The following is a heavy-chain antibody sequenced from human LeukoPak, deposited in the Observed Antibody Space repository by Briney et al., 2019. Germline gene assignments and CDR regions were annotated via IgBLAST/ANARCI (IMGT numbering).Heavy chain of an antibody. D-gene: IGHD5-12*01. CDR3: ARGNSGYGPGWFDP. CDR1: GGSISSGGYS. CDR2: IYHSGST. V-gene: IGHV4-30-2*01. Sequence: PSQTLSLTCAVSGGSISSGGYSWSWIRQPPGKGLEWIGYIYHSGSTYYNPSLKSRVTISVDRSKNQFSLKLSSVTAADTAVYYCARGNSGYGPGWFDPWGQGTLVTVSS. J-gene: IGHJ5*02.